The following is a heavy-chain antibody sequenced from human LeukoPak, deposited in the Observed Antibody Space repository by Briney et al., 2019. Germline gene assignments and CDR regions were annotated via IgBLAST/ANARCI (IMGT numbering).Heavy chain of an antibody. CDR1: GFTFSNAW. CDR2: IKSKTDGGTT. J-gene: IGHJ4*02. D-gene: IGHD3-22*01. CDR3: AKGPRYYDSDY. V-gene: IGHV3-15*01. Sequence: GGSLRLSCAASGFTFSNAWMSWVRQAPGKGLEWVGRIKSKTDGGTTDYAAPVKGRFTISRDDSKNTLYLQMNSLRAEDTAVYYCAKGPRYYDSDYWGQGTLVTVSS.